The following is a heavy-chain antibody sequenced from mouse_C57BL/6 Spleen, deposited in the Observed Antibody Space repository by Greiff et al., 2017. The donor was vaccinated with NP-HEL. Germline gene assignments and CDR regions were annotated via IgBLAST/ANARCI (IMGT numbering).Heavy chain of an antibody. CDR2: IYPGSGNT. CDR1: GYSFTSYY. Sequence: VQLQQSGPELVKPGASVKISCKASGYSFTSYYIHWVKQRPGQGLEWIGWIYPGSGNTKYNEKFKGKATLTADTASSTAYMQLSSLTSDDSAVYDWAYYGNYRAMDYWGQGTSVTVSS. V-gene: IGHV1-66*01. D-gene: IGHD2-1*01. J-gene: IGHJ4*01. CDR3: AYYGNYRAMDY.